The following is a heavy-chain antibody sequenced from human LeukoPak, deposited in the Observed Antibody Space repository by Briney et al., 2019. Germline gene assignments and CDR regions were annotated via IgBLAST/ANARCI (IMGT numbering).Heavy chain of an antibody. CDR3: ARVKYRGYDSFGQDAFYI. D-gene: IGHD5-12*01. V-gene: IGHV4-59*01. CDR2: IYYSGST. Sequence: SETLSLTCTVSGGSISSYYWSWIRQPPGKGLEWMGYIYYSGSTNYNPSLKSRVIISVDTSKNQFSLKLSSVTAADTAIYSCARVKYRGYDSFGQDAFYISGQGTLVTVSS. CDR1: GGSISSYY. J-gene: IGHJ3*02.